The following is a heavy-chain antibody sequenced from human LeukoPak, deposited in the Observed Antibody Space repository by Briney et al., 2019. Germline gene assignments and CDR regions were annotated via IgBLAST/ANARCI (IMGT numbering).Heavy chain of an antibody. CDR2: IYYSGST. Sequence: SETLSLTCTVSGGSISSYYWSWIRQPPGKGLEWIGYIYYSGSTNYNPSLKSLVTISVDTSKNQFSLKLSSVTAADTAVYYCASIPRIVGATGAFDIWGQGTMVTVSS. V-gene: IGHV4-59*08. J-gene: IGHJ3*02. CDR1: GGSISSYY. CDR3: ASIPRIVGATGAFDI. D-gene: IGHD1-26*01.